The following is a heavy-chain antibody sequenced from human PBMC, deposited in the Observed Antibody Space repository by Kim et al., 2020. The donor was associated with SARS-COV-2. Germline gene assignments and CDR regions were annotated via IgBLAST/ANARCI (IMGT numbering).Heavy chain of an antibody. D-gene: IGHD6-19*01. V-gene: IGHV1-18*01. CDR2: ISAYNGNT. CDR1: GYTFTSYG. CDR3: ARDVLSSGWSGRGANWFDP. J-gene: IGHJ5*02. Sequence: ASVKVSCKASGYTFTSYGISWVRQAPGQGLEWMGWISAYNGNTNYAQKLQGRVTMTTDTSTSTAYMELRSLRSDDTAVYYCARDVLSSGWSGRGANWFDPWGQGTLVTVSS.